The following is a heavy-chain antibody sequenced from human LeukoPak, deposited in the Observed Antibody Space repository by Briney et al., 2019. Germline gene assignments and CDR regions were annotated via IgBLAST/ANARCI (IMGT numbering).Heavy chain of an antibody. J-gene: IGHJ4*02. Sequence: ASVKVSCKASGYTFTGYYVYWVRQAPGQGLEWMGWINPDSSGSNSAQKFQGRVTMTRDTSINTAYMELRRLRPDDTAVYYCARMACNTSCYPPHYSDYWGQGTLVTVSS. D-gene: IGHD2-2*01. CDR3: ARMACNTSCYPPHYSDY. CDR2: INPDSSGS. CDR1: GYTFTGYY. V-gene: IGHV1-2*02.